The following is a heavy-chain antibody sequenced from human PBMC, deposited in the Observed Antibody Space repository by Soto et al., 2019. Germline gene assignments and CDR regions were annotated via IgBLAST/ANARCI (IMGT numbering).Heavy chain of an antibody. Sequence: QVQLVQSGAEVKKPGSSVKVSCKASGGTFSSYAISWVRQAPGQGLEWMGGIIPIFGTANYAQKFQGRVTITADESTSTAYMELSSRRSEDTAVYYCARGPGCSGGSCYSRWFDPWGQGTLVTVSA. D-gene: IGHD2-15*01. CDR1: GGTFSSYA. CDR3: ARGPGCSGGSCYSRWFDP. V-gene: IGHV1-69*01. CDR2: IIPIFGTA. J-gene: IGHJ5*01.